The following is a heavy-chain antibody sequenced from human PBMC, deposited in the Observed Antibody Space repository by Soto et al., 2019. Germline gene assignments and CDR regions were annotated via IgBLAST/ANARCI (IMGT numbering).Heavy chain of an antibody. Sequence: EVQLVECGGALVKPGESLRLSCAASGFSFSNAWLNCVRQAPGKGPEWVGLIKSKTNGETTDYTAPVKGRFTISRDDSKDTLYLQMNSLKVEDTALYYCVSEVSGAFHIWGQGTMVTVSS. J-gene: IGHJ3*02. V-gene: IGHV3-15*02. D-gene: IGHD6-25*01. CDR2: IKSKTNGETT. CDR3: VSEVSGAFHI. CDR1: GFSFSNAW.